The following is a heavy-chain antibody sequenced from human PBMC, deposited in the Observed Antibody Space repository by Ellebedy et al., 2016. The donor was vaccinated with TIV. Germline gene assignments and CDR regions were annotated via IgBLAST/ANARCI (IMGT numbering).Heavy chain of an antibody. J-gene: IGHJ5*02. D-gene: IGHD2-2*01. V-gene: IGHV3-15*01. CDR3: ARGYQFRNWLDP. Sequence: GESLKISXAASELSFDRACMSWVRQAPGRGLEWLGRIKSRTDGGTTEYATPAKGRFTISRDNSKNTLYLQMNSLRVDDTAVYYCARGYQFRNWLDPWGQGTLVTVSS. CDR1: ELSFDRAC. CDR2: IKSRTDGGTT.